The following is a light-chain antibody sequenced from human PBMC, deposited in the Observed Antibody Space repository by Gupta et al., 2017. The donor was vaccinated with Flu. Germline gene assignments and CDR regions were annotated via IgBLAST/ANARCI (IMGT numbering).Light chain of an antibody. CDR3: GQRRNRPRT. CDR1: QSVSTY. V-gene: IGKV3-11*01. J-gene: IGKJ1*01. CDR2: DLS. Sequence: PATSPSAPGASASILGRSSQSVSTYLPWYHHKPGQAPRLLLYDLSNSDTGVPARFSGSGSGTDFTLRIMKLEPEDFAVHYSGQRRNRPRTFGQGTKVEIK.